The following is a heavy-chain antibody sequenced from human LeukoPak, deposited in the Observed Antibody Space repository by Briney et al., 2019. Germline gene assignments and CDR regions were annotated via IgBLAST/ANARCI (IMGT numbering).Heavy chain of an antibody. CDR2: IYQSGNT. J-gene: IGHJ4*02. V-gene: IGHV4-38-2*02. CDR3: ARDWGMVRGVPPFDY. D-gene: IGHD3-10*01. Sequence: SETLSLTCTVSGYSISSGYYWGWIRQPPGKGLEWIGSIYQSGNTYYNPSLKSRVTISVDTSKNLFSLKLNSVTAADTAVYYCARDWGMVRGVPPFDYWGQGTLVTVSS. CDR1: GYSISSGYY.